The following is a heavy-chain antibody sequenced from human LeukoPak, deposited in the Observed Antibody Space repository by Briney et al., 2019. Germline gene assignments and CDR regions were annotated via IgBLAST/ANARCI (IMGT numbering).Heavy chain of an antibody. V-gene: IGHV4-59*08. D-gene: IGHD6-13*01. J-gene: IGHJ4*02. CDR2: IYYSGST. CDR3: AGERIAAAGTPYFDY. CDR1: GGSISSYY. Sequence: SETLSLTCTVSGGSISSYYWSWIRQPPGKGLEWIGYIYYSGSTNYNPSLKSRVTISVDTSKNQFSLKLSSVTAADTAVYYCAGERIAAAGTPYFDYWGQGTLVPVSS.